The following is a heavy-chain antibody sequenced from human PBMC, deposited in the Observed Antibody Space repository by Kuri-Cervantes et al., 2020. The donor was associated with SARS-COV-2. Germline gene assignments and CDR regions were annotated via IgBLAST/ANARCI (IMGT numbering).Heavy chain of an antibody. Sequence: LSLTCAASGFTFTTYPIHWVRQAPGKGLEWVAVISYDGSSKYYADSVKGRFTISRDNSKNTLYLQMNSLRAEDTAVYYCAKDQHGIVVVVAAIDYWGQGTLVTVSS. J-gene: IGHJ4*02. D-gene: IGHD2-15*01. CDR2: ISYDGSSK. CDR3: AKDQHGIVVVVAAIDY. V-gene: IGHV3-30-3*01. CDR1: GFTFTTYP.